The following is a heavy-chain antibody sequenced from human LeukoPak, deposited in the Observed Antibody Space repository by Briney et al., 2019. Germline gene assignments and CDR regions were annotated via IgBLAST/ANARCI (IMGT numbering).Heavy chain of an antibody. J-gene: IGHJ3*02. V-gene: IGHV4-4*07. Sequence: SETMSLTCTVSGGSISSYYWSWIRQPAGKGLEWIGRIYTSGSTNYNPSLKSRVTMSVDTSKNQFSLKLSSVTAADTAVYYCARAFPGRGLRYFDWLLYEEGADAFDIWGQGTMVTVSS. CDR1: GGSISSYY. CDR3: ARAFPGRGLRYFDWLLYEEGADAFDI. CDR2: IYTSGST. D-gene: IGHD3-9*01.